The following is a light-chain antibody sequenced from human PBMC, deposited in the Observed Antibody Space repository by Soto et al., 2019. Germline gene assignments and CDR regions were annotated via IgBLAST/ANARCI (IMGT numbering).Light chain of an antibody. CDR3: QQRSNWPWM. CDR1: QSVSTF. V-gene: IGKV3-11*01. J-gene: IGKJ1*01. CDR2: DAS. Sequence: EIVLTQSPATLSLSPGERPTLSCSASQSVSTFLAWYQQKPAQAPRILISDASNRATGIPGRFSGSGSGTDVSLTTSSLEREDFAVFYCQQRSNWPWMVGQGTKVEIK.